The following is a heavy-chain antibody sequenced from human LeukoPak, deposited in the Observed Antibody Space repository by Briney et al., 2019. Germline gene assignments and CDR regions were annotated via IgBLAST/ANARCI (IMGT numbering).Heavy chain of an antibody. D-gene: IGHD4-17*01. CDR2: ISSSSSYI. CDR3: ARVSHTVTTFDY. Sequence: GSLRLSCAASGFTFSSYSMNWVRQAPGKGLEWVSSISSSSSYIYYADSVKGRFTISRDNAKNSLYLQMNSLRAEDTAVYYCARVSHTVTTFDYWGQGTLVTVSS. J-gene: IGHJ4*02. CDR1: GFTFSSYS. V-gene: IGHV3-21*01.